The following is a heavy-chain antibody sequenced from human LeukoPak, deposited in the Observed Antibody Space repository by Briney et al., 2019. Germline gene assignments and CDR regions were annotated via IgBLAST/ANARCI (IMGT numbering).Heavy chain of an antibody. J-gene: IGHJ4*02. CDR1: GFTFSNHW. CDR2: IDEGGTNA. V-gene: IGHV3-74*03. CDR3: IRDEALWRLDY. Sequence: GGSLRLSCAAAGFTFSNHWMHWVRQAPGKGLVWVSRIDEGGTNAMYADSVKGRFSISKDNAKNTVNLQMNSLRAEDTGVYYCIRDEALWRLDYWGQGTLVTVSS. D-gene: IGHD2-21*01.